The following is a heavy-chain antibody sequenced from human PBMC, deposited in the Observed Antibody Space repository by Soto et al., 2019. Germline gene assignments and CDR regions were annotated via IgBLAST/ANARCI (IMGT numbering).Heavy chain of an antibody. CDR2: ISYDGSNK. CDR1: GFTFSSYA. D-gene: IGHD6-6*01. V-gene: IGHV3-30-3*01. J-gene: IGHJ4*02. Sequence: SLRLSCAASGFTFSSYAMHWVRQAPGKGLEWVAVISYDGSNKYYADSVKGRFTISRDNSKNTLYLQMNSLRAEDTAVYYCARGGAARPDYWGQGTLVTVSS. CDR3: ARGGAARPDY.